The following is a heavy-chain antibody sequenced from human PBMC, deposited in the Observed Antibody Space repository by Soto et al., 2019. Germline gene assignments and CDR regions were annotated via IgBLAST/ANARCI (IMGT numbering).Heavy chain of an antibody. CDR3: ARNGIVVRIP. D-gene: IGHD1-26*01. J-gene: IGHJ5*02. V-gene: IGHV3-23*01. Sequence: PGGSLRLACVASGFTFSIYAMSWVRQAPGKGLEWVSAISDKGGNTYYADSVKGRFTISRDNSKNALYLQMNSLRAGDTAVYYCARNGIVVRIPWGQGTLVTVS. CDR2: ISDKGGNT. CDR1: GFTFSIYA.